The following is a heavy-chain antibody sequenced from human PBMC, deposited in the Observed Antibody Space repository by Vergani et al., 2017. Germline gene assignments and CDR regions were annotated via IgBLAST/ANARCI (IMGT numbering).Heavy chain of an antibody. CDR1: GGTFSSYT. D-gene: IGHD1-26*01. CDR3: ASAGPSGGWFDP. CDR2: IIPILGIA. V-gene: IGHV1-69*02. J-gene: IGHJ5*02. Sequence: QVQLVQSGAEVKKPGSSVKVSCKASGGTFSSYTISWVRQAPGQGLEWMGRIIPILGIANYAQKFQGRVTIIADKSTSTAYMELSSLRSEDTAVYYCASAGPSGGWFDPWGQGTLVTVSS.